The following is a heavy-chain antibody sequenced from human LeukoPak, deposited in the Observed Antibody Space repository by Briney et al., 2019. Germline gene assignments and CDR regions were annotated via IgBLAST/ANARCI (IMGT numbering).Heavy chain of an antibody. Sequence: GGSLRLSCAASGFTFSSYAMHWVRQAPGKGLEWVAVISYDGSNKYYADSVKGRFTISRDNSKNTLYLQMNSLRAEDTAVYYCARDPIKLIVVVSRYFDYWGQGTLVTVSS. J-gene: IGHJ4*02. CDR3: ARDPIKLIVVVSRYFDY. CDR1: GFTFSSYA. D-gene: IGHD3-22*01. V-gene: IGHV3-30-3*01. CDR2: ISYDGSNK.